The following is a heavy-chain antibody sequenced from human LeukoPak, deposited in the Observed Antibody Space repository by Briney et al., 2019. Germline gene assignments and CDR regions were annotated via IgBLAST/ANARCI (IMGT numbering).Heavy chain of an antibody. CDR2: IKQDGREK. V-gene: IGHV3-7*01. D-gene: IGHD3-22*01. CDR1: GFTFSSRDW. Sequence: PGGSLRLSCVASGFTFSSRDWMTWVRPAPGKGREWVANIKQDGREKNYEGSVKGRFTNSRDNAKNSVDLQMNSLRAEDTAVYSCAKDRRFLSNYYDSGAYLDYWGQGTLVTVSS. J-gene: IGHJ4*02. CDR3: AKDRRFLSNYYDSGAYLDY.